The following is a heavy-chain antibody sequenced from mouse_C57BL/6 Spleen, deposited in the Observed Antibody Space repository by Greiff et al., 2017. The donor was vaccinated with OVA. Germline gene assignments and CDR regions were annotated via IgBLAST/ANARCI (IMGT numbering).Heavy chain of an antibody. Sequence: QVQLQQSGPELVKPGASVKISCKASGYAFSSSWMNWVKQRPGKGLEWIGRIYPGDGDTNYNGKFKGKATLTADKSSSTAYMQLSSLTSEDSAVYFCARWDGNYVAWFAYWGQGTLVTVSA. CDR3: ARWDGNYVAWFAY. CDR1: GYAFSSSW. D-gene: IGHD2-1*01. CDR2: IYPGDGDT. J-gene: IGHJ3*01. V-gene: IGHV1-82*01.